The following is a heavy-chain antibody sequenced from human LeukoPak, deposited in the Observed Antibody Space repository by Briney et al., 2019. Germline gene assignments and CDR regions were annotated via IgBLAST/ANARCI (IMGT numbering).Heavy chain of an antibody. D-gene: IGHD5-24*01. J-gene: IGHJ5*02. CDR2: IRGRGGST. Sequence: AGSLRLSCAASGFTFSSYGMSWGRQAPGKGLEWVSAIRGRGGSTYYAESVEGRVTISRDNSKNTLSLQTDTLRADGTAICDCAKDCGWLHFCSWGQGTMVTVSS. CDR1: GFTFSSYG. V-gene: IGHV3-23*01. CDR3: AKDCGWLHFCS.